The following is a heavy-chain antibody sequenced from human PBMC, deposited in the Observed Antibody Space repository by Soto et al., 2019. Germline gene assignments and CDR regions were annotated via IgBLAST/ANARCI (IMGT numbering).Heavy chain of an antibody. CDR3: ARGDPFRWVS. CDR2: IYYSGST. V-gene: IGHV4-31*03. J-gene: IGHJ5*02. Sequence: SETLSLTCTVSGGSISSGGYYWSWIRQHPGKGLEWIGYIYYSGSTYYNPSLKGRVTMSVDKSGNQVSLELTSVAAADTAVYYCARGDPFRWVSWGQGTLVTVSS. CDR1: GGSISSGGYY. D-gene: IGHD2-21*02.